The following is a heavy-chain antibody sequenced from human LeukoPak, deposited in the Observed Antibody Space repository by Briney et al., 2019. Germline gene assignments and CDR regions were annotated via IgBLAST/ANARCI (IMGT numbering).Heavy chain of an antibody. D-gene: IGHD1-26*01. CDR1: GGTFSSYA. Sequence: SVKVSCKASGGTFSSYAISWVRQAPGQGLEWMGGIIPIFDTANYAQKFQGRVTITADESTSTAYMELSSLRSEDTAVYYCARDWDVGNWFDPWGQGTLVTVSS. V-gene: IGHV1-69*13. J-gene: IGHJ5*02. CDR2: IIPIFDTA. CDR3: ARDWDVGNWFDP.